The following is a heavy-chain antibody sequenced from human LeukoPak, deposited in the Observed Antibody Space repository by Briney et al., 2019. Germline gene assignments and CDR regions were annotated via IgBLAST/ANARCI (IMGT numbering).Heavy chain of an antibody. CDR3: ARESDYGDFFFDY. Sequence: PGGSLRLSCAASGFPFKSYEMRWVRQAPGEGVEGVSYISSSGGIIYYADSVKGRFTISRDNAKNSLYLQMNSLRAEDTAVYYCARESDYGDFFFDYWGQGTLVTVSS. J-gene: IGHJ4*02. D-gene: IGHD4-17*01. V-gene: IGHV3-48*03. CDR2: ISSSGGII. CDR1: GFPFKSYE.